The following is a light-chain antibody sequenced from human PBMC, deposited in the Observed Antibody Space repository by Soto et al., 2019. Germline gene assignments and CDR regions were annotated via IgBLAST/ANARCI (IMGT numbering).Light chain of an antibody. J-gene: IGKJ4*01. CDR1: QSVSNNY. V-gene: IGKV3-11*01. CDR2: EAS. Sequence: EVVLTQSPGTLSLSPWERATLSCRASQSVSNNYLALYQQKPGQAPRLLIYEASNRASGIPARFSGRGSGTDFTLTISSLEPEDFAVYYCQQRSNWPLTFGGGTKVDIK. CDR3: QQRSNWPLT.